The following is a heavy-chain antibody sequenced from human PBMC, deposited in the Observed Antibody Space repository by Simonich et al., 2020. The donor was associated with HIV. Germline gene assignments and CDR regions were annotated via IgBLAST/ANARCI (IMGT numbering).Heavy chain of an antibody. J-gene: IGHJ4*02. D-gene: IGHD2-2*01. Sequence: QVQLQQWGAGLLKPSETLSLTCAVYGGALSGYYWSWIRQPPGKGLEWIGEINHSESTNYNPSLKSRVTISVDTSKNQFSLKLSSVTAADTAVYYCARGFYQRLYYFDYWGQGTLVTVSS. CDR1: GGALSGYY. V-gene: IGHV4-34*01. CDR3: ARGFYQRLYYFDY. CDR2: INHSEST.